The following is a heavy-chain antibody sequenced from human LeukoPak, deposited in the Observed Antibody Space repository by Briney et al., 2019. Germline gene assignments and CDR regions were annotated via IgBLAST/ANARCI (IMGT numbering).Heavy chain of an antibody. Sequence: KPSETLSLTCAVSGCSIRTGYYWGWVRPPPGKDLEWIGSVYHSGSTYYNPSLQSRVNILVDTSKNQFSLSLTSVTAADTAVYYCARSYFSVGAFDIWGQGTMVTVSS. V-gene: IGHV4-38-2*01. CDR2: VYHSGST. D-gene: IGHD2/OR15-2a*01. CDR3: ARSYFSVGAFDI. J-gene: IGHJ3*02. CDR1: GCSIRTGYY.